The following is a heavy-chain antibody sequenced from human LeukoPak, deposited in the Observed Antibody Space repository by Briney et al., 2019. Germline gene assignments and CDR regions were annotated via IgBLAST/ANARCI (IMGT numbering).Heavy chain of an antibody. CDR2: INGSGDKT. D-gene: IGHD3-10*01. CDR3: AKEMGFKIREVMLGFFDY. J-gene: IGHJ4*02. V-gene: IGHV3-23*01. Sequence: GGSLRLSCAASGFILSNYAMNWVRQAPGKGLEWVSSINGSGDKTYYADSVKGRFTISRDNSKRTLYLEMNSLRAEDTAVYYCAKEMGFKIREVMLGFFDYWGQGTLVTVSS. CDR1: GFILSNYA.